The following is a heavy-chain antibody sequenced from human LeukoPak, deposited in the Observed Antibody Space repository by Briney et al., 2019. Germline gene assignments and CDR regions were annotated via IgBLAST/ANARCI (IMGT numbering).Heavy chain of an antibody. J-gene: IGHJ5*02. D-gene: IGHD1-26*01. CDR3: ARDRGKWGLLYWFDP. V-gene: IGHV1-69*13. Sequence: SVKVSCKASGGTFSSYAISWVRQAPGQGLEWMGGIIPIFGTANYAQKFQGRVTITADESTSTAYMELSSLRSEDTAVYYCARDRGKWGLLYWFDPWGQGTLVTVSS. CDR1: GGTFSSYA. CDR2: IIPIFGTA.